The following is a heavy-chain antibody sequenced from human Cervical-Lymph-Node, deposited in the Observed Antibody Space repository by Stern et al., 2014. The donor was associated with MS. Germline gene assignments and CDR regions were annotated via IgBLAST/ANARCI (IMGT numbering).Heavy chain of an antibody. J-gene: IGHJ4*02. D-gene: IGHD4-17*01. CDR1: GAPITTNH. Sequence: QVQLQESGPGLVKPSETLSLTCVVSGAPITTNHWSWIRQSPGKGLEWIANVHYSGTSSYNPALQSRVTTAIDTSTKPFPPSLRSVTAADTAVYFCASCDGYSFASWGQGTLVTVSS. V-gene: IGHV4-59*08. CDR2: VHYSGTS. CDR3: ASCDGYSFAS.